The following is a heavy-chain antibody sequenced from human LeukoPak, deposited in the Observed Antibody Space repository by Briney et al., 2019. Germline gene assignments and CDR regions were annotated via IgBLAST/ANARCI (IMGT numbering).Heavy chain of an antibody. CDR2: IIPIFGTA. Sequence: ASVKVSCKASGGTFSSYAISWVRQAPGQGLEWMGGIIPIFGTASYAQKFQGRVTITADESTSTAYMELSSLRSEDTAVYYCATSGSYFNWFDPWGQGTLVTVSS. CDR3: ATSGSYFNWFDP. CDR1: GGTFSSYA. D-gene: IGHD1-26*01. J-gene: IGHJ5*02. V-gene: IGHV1-69*13.